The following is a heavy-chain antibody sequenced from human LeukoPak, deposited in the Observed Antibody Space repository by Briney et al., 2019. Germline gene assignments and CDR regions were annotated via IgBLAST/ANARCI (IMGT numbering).Heavy chain of an antibody. D-gene: IGHD5-12*01. Sequence: SETLSLTCTVSGDSISSYYWIWIRQPPGKGLEWVGEIYHHGATNYNPSLKSRVTLSVDKSKTQFSLELSSVTAADTAVYYCTRGPSVAAHLDYWGQGALVTVP. CDR2: IYHHGAT. V-gene: IGHV4-59*12. CDR1: GDSISSYY. CDR3: TRGPSVAAHLDY. J-gene: IGHJ4*02.